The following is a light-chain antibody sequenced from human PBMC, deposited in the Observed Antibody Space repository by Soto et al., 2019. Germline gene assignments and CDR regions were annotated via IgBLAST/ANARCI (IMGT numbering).Light chain of an antibody. Sequence: QSALTQPPSASGSPGQSVTISCTGTSSDIGAYNYVSWYQQYPGKAPKLMIYEVSKRPSGVPDRFSGSKSGNTASLTVSGLQTEDEADYYCTSFVGRETSVFGAGTKVTVL. CDR1: SSDIGAYNY. J-gene: IGLJ3*02. V-gene: IGLV2-8*01. CDR3: TSFVGRETSV. CDR2: EVS.